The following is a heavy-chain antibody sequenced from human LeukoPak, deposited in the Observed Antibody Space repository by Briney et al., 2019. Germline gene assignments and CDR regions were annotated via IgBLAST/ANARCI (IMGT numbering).Heavy chain of an antibody. CDR1: GGSISSGGYY. D-gene: IGHD1-7*01. J-gene: IGHJ6*02. V-gene: IGHV4-31*03. CDR2: IYYSGST. CDR3: ARQRYNWNSNYYGMDV. Sequence: SETLSLTCTVSGGSISSGGYYWSWIRQHPGKGLEWIGYIYYSGSTYYNPSLKSRVTISVDTSKNQFSLKLSSVTAADTAVYYCARQRYNWNSNYYGMDVWGQGTTVTVSS.